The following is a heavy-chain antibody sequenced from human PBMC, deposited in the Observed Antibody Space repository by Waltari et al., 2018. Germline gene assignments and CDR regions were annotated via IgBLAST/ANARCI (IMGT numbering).Heavy chain of an antibody. J-gene: IGHJ4*02. CDR3: ARVGRYSGSYYPDY. CDR2: INHIEST. Sequence: QVQLKPWGAGLLKSSEPPSLTCAVYGGSFSGYHATWTRPPPGKGLEWYWEINHIESTNYNPSLKSRVTISVDTSKNQFSLKLSSVTAADTAVYYCARVGRYSGSYYPDYWGQGTLVTVSS. CDR1: GGSFSGYH. V-gene: IGHV4-34*01. D-gene: IGHD1-26*01.